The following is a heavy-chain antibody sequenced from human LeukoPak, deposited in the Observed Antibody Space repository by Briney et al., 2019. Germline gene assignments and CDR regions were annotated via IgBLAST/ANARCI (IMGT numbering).Heavy chain of an antibody. CDR1: GYTFNSHG. V-gene: IGHV1-18*04. Sequence: ASVKVSCKASGYTFNSHGISWVRQAPGQGLEWMGWISAYNGDTNYAQKFQGRVTLTTDRTTSTAYLELRSLRSDDTAVYYCASDPSNTSGWKTWFDPWGQGTLVTVSS. D-gene: IGHD6-19*01. CDR3: ASDPSNTSGWKTWFDP. J-gene: IGHJ5*02. CDR2: ISAYNGDT.